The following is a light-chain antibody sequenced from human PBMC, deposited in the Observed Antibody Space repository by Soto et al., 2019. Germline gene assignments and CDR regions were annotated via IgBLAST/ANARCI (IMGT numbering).Light chain of an antibody. J-gene: IGKJ4*01. CDR1: QSVSGN. CDR3: QQYNNWPLT. Sequence: EIVLTQSPGTLSLSPGERATLSCRASQSVSGNLAWYQQRPGQAPRLLIYHTSTRATGIPARFSGSGSGTEFTLTISSLQSEDFAVYYCQQYNNWPLTFGGGTKVDIK. CDR2: HTS. V-gene: IGKV3-15*01.